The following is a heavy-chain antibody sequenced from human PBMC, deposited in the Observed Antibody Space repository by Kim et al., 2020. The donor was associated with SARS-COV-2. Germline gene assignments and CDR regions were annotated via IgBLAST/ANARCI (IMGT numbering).Heavy chain of an antibody. V-gene: IGHV4-39*01. Sequence: SETLSLTCTVSGGSISSSSYYWGWIRQPPGKGLEWIGSIYYSGSTYYNPSLKSRVTISVDTSKNQFSLKLSSVTAADTAVYYCARQDIVGATFYYYYYGMVVWGEGTTVTVSS. CDR2: IYYSGST. CDR3: ARQDIVGATFYYYYYGMVV. D-gene: IGHD1-26*01. J-gene: IGHJ6*04. CDR1: GGSISSSSYY.